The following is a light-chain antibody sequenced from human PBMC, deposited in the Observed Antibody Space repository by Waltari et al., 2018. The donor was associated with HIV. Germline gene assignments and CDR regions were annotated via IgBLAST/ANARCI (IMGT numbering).Light chain of an antibody. V-gene: IGKV3-20*01. J-gene: IGKJ1*01. Sequence: DTALTQSPGTLSLSPGEGAILSCRTSQPVSSSHLAWYQQKPGQAPRLLVYGASTRAAGIPDRFSGSGSGADFTLSISRLEPEDFAVYYCHQYGSLPETFGQGPRW. CDR2: GAS. CDR1: QPVSSSH. CDR3: HQYGSLPET.